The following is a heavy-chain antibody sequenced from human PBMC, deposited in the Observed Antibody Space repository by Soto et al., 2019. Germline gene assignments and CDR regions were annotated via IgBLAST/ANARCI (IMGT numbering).Heavy chain of an antibody. CDR1: GFTFSSYW. J-gene: IGHJ4*02. Sequence: EVQLVESGGGLVQPGGSLRLSCAASGFTFSSYWMSWVRQAPGKGLEWVANIKQDGSEKYYVDSVKGRFTISRDNAKNSLYLQMNSLRAEDTAVYYCARVFSSYDILTGYYGGYFDYWGQGTLVTVSS. D-gene: IGHD3-9*01. V-gene: IGHV3-7*03. CDR2: IKQDGSEK. CDR3: ARVFSSYDILTGYYGGYFDY.